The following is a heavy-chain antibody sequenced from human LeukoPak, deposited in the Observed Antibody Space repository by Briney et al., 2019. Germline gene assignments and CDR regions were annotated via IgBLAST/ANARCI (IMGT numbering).Heavy chain of an antibody. Sequence: SETLSLTCTVSGGSVSSGSYYWSWIRQPPGKGLEWIGYIYYSGSTNYNPSLKSRVTISVDTSKNQFSLKLSSVTAADTAVYYCARGSRITMISWGQGTLVTVSS. V-gene: IGHV4-61*01. J-gene: IGHJ5*02. CDR1: GGSVSSGSYY. CDR3: ARGSRITMIS. CDR2: IYYSGST. D-gene: IGHD3-22*01.